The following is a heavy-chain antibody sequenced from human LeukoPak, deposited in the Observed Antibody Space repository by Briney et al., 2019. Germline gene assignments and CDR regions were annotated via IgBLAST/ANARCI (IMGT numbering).Heavy chain of an antibody. CDR3: ARDFSGSYFDY. CDR1: GFTFSSYS. J-gene: IGHJ4*02. CDR2: ISSSSSYI. V-gene: IGHV3-21*01. D-gene: IGHD1-26*01. Sequence: PGGSLRLSCAASGFTFSSYSMNWVRQAPGKGLEWVSSISSSSSYIYCADSVKGRFTISRDNAKNSLYLQMNSLRAEDTAVYYCARDFSGSYFDYWGQGTLVTVSS.